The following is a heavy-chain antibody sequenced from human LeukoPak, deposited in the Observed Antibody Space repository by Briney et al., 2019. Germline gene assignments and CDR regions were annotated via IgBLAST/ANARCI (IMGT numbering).Heavy chain of an antibody. CDR2: INHSGST. D-gene: IGHD3-3*01. CDR1: GGSFSGYY. CDR3: ARLALYYDFWSGYPRVGPNYFDY. Sequence: SETLSLTCAVYGGSFSGYYWSWIRQPPGKGLEWIGEINHSGSTNYNPSLKSRVTISVDTSKNQFSLKLSSVTAADTAVYYCARLALYYDFWSGYPRVGPNYFDYWGQGTLVTVSS. V-gene: IGHV4-34*01. J-gene: IGHJ4*02.